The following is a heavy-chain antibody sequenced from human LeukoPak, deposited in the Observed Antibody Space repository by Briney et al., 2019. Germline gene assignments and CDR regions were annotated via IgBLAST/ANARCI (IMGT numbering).Heavy chain of an antibody. V-gene: IGHV1-69*05. Sequence: ASVKVCSKACIATYSSYAISWVRQAPGQGLEWMGGIIPIFGTANYAQKFQGRVTITTDESTSTAYMELSSLRSEDTAVYYCARGRGWYLDFDYWGQGTLVTVSS. D-gene: IGHD6-19*01. CDR2: IIPIFGTA. CDR3: ARGRGWYLDFDY. CDR1: IATYSSYA. J-gene: IGHJ4*02.